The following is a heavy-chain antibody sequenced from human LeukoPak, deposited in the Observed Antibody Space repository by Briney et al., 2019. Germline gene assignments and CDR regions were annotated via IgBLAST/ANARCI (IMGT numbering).Heavy chain of an antibody. V-gene: IGHV3-23*01. D-gene: IGHD2-8*01. CDR2: ISGSGNSP. Sequence: GGSLRLSCAASGFTFSSYAMSWVRQAPGKGLEWVSTISGSGNSPYYADSVKGRFTISRDNSQNTLSLQMNSLRAEDTAVYYCAKMVREFYTISYYFDYWGQGTLVTVSS. CDR1: GFTFSSYA. J-gene: IGHJ4*02. CDR3: AKMVREFYTISYYFDY.